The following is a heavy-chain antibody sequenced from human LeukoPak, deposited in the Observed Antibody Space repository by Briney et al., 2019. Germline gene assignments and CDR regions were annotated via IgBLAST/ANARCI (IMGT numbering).Heavy chain of an antibody. D-gene: IGHD1-26*01. CDR1: GFIFDDYA. CDR3: AKGGSYGLGVTFDY. CDR2: INWNSGNI. J-gene: IGHJ4*02. V-gene: IGHV3-9*03. Sequence: PGRSLRLSCAASGFIFDDYAMYWVRQVPGKGLEWVSGINWNSGNIVYADSVKGRFIISRDNAKNSLYLQMNSLRAEDMALYYCAKGGSYGLGVTFDYWGQGTLVTVSS.